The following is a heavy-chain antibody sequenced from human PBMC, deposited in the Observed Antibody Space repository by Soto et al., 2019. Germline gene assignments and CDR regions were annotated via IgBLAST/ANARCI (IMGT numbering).Heavy chain of an antibody. CDR2: ISGSGGST. CDR1: GFTFSSYA. CDR3: AKAGPPVQLVPPPYFDY. D-gene: IGHD6-13*01. Sequence: GGSLRLSCAASGFTFSSYAMSWVRQAPGKGLEWVSAISGSGGSTYYADSVKGRFTISRDNSKNTLYLQMNSLRAEDTAVYYCAKAGPPVQLVPPPYFDYWGQGTLVTVSS. V-gene: IGHV3-23*01. J-gene: IGHJ4*02.